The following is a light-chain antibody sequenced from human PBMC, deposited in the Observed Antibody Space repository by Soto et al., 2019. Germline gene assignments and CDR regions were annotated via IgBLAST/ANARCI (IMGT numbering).Light chain of an antibody. Sequence: ILFNTSSATSLFSSGKRSTPFCRASQNISSYLIWYQQKPGQAPRLLMSGTSNRATGTPDRFSGSGSGTDFTLTISRLEPEDFAVYYCQQYGSPPITFGQGTRLEI. CDR3: QQYGSPPIT. J-gene: IGKJ5*01. CDR2: GTS. V-gene: IGKV3-20*01. CDR1: QNISSY.